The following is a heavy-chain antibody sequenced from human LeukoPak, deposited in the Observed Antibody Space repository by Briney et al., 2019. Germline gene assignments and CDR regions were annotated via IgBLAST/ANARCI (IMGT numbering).Heavy chain of an antibody. V-gene: IGHV3-23*01. Sequence: GGSLRLSCAVSGITLSNYGMSWVRQAPGKGLEWVSGISGIGGGTNYADSVKGRFTISRDNPKNTVFLQMNSLRAEDTAVYFCAKRGVVIRVILVGFHKEAYYFDSWGQGALVTVSS. J-gene: IGHJ4*02. CDR1: GITLSNYG. CDR2: ISGIGGGT. D-gene: IGHD3-22*01. CDR3: AKRGVVIRVILVGFHKEAYYFDS.